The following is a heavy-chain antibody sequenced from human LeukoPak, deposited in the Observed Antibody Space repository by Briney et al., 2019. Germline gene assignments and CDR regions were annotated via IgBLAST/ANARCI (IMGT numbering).Heavy chain of an antibody. CDR2: IYWNHDK. Sequence: GPTLLNPPQTLTLTSTFSVLSLSTSGVRGRWIRQPPGKVLEWLALIYWNHDKPYTPSLKSRLTITKDTSKNQVVLTMTNMDPVDTATYDCAHAIAVAGTGWFDPWGQGTLVTVSS. CDR3: AHAIAVAGTGWFDP. J-gene: IGHJ5*02. CDR1: VLSLSTSGVR. V-gene: IGHV2-5*01. D-gene: IGHD6-19*01.